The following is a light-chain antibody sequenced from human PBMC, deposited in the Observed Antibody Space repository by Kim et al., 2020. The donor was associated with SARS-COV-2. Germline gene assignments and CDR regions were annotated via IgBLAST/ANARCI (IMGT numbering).Light chain of an antibody. J-gene: IGLJ2*01. Sequence: SYELTQPPSVSVAPGKTAQITCGGNNIGSRHVHWYQQKPGQAPVLVIYYNTDRPSGIPERFSGSNSGNTVTLTISRVEAGDEADYYCQVGDSSGDYVVFNGGTQLTVL. V-gene: IGLV3-21*04. CDR2: YNT. CDR3: QVGDSSGDYVV. CDR1: NIGSRH.